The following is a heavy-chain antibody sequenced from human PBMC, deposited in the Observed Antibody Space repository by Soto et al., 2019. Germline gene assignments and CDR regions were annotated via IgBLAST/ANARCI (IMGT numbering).Heavy chain of an antibody. CDR2: INSDGARI. V-gene: IGHV3-74*03. Sequence: GGNPGLSCAASGFTFTHYRIHWVRQPPGKGLERVGRINSDGARIEYGDSVKGRFTISRHNAHNMVFLQMNSLTDEDSGVYFRARAGDCKYVHDCWVQGT. CDR1: GFTFTHYR. D-gene: IGHD2-21*02. J-gene: IGHJ4*02. CDR3: ARAGDCKYVHDC.